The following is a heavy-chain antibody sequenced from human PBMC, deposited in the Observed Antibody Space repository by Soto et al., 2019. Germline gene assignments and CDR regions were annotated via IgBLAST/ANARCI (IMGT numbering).Heavy chain of an antibody. J-gene: IGHJ6*02. CDR1: GFTFDDYA. D-gene: IGHD3-9*01. CDR2: ISWNSGSI. CDR3: ARGMDDILTGSLGYSFYVMDV. Sequence: GGSLRLSCAASGFTFDDYAMHWVRQAPGKGLEWVSGISWNSGSIGYADSVKGWVTMTRDTSISTAYMELSRLRSDDTAVYYCARGMDDILTGSLGYSFYVMDVWGQGTTVPVSS. V-gene: IGHV3-9*01.